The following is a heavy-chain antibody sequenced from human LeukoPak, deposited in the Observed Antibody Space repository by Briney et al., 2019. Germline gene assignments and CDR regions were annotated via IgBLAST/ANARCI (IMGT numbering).Heavy chain of an antibody. Sequence: GGSLRLSCAAAGFTFSSYGMHWVRQAPGKGLEWVAFIRYDGSNKYYADSMKGRSTISRDNYKNTLYLQMNSLRAEDTAVYYCAKELAAAGYYYYYYYMDVWGKGTTVTISS. V-gene: IGHV3-30*02. D-gene: IGHD6-13*01. CDR3: AKELAAAGYYYYYYYMDV. J-gene: IGHJ6*03. CDR2: IRYDGSNK. CDR1: GFTFSSYG.